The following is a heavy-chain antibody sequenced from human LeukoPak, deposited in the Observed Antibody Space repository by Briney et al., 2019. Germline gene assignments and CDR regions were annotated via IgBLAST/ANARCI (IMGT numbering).Heavy chain of an antibody. J-gene: IGHJ4*02. CDR3: ARGQGKLRLVYFDY. Sequence: PSETLSLTCAVYGGSFSGYYWSWIRQPPGKGLEWIGEINHSGSTNHNPSLKSRVTISVDTSKNQFSLKLSSVTAADTAVYYCARGQGKLRLVYFDYWGQGTLVTVSS. D-gene: IGHD3-9*01. CDR1: GGSFSGYY. V-gene: IGHV4-34*01. CDR2: INHSGST.